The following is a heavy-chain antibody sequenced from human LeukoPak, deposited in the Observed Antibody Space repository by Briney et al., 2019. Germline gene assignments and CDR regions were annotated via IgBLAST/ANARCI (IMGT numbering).Heavy chain of an antibody. V-gene: IGHV3-53*01. CDR3: ARGPSYDSSGYYYFDY. J-gene: IGHJ4*02. CDR1: GLTVSSNY. CDR2: IYSGGST. Sequence: GGSLRLSCAASGLTVSSNYMSWVRQAPGKGLEWVSVIYSGGSTYYADSVKGRFTISRDNSKNTLYLQMNSLRAEDTAVYYCARGPSYDSSGYYYFDYWGQGTLVTVSS. D-gene: IGHD3-22*01.